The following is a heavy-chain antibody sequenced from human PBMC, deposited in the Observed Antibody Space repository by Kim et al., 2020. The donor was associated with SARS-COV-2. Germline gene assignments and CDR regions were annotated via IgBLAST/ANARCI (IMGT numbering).Heavy chain of an antibody. CDR1: GFTFTSSA. CDR3: AADPYCSSTSCYFWGGSWFDP. Sequence: SVKVSCKASGFTFTSSAVQWVRQARGQRLEWIGWIVVGSGNTNYAQKFQERVTITRDMSTSTAYMELSSLRSEDTAVYYCAADPYCSSTSCYFWGGSWFDPWGQGTLVTVSS. V-gene: IGHV1-58*01. D-gene: IGHD2-2*01. J-gene: IGHJ5*02. CDR2: IVVGSGNT.